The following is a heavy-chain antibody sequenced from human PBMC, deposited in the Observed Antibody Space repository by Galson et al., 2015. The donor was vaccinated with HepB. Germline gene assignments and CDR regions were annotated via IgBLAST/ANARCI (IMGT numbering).Heavy chain of an antibody. J-gene: IGHJ4*02. V-gene: IGHV1-69*13. CDR3: ANGYSGYDRQPYFDY. D-gene: IGHD5-12*01. CDR2: IIPIFGTA. CDR1: GGTFSSYA. Sequence: SVKVSCKASGGTFSSYAISWVRQAPGQGLEWMGGIIPIFGTANYAQKFQGRVTITADESTSTAYMELSSLRSEDTAVYYCANGYSGYDRQPYFDYWGQGTLVTVSS.